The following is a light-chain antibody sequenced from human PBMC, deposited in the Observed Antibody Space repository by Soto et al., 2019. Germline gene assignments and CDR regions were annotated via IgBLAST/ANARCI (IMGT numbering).Light chain of an antibody. Sequence: QSALTQPPSVSGSPGQSVTISCTGTSSDVGSYNRVSWYHQPPGTAPKLLIYEVSNRPSGVPDRFSWSKSGNTASLTISGLQAEDEGAYYCSSYRDDNTEVFGGGTKLNVL. CDR1: SSDVGSYNR. V-gene: IGLV2-18*02. CDR2: EVS. J-gene: IGLJ3*02. CDR3: SSYRDDNTEV.